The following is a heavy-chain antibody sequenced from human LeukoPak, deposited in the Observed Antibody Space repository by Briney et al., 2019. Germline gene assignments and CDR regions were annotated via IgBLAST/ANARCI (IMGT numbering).Heavy chain of an antibody. D-gene: IGHD3-22*01. Sequence: PSETLSLTCAVYGGSFSGYYWSWIRQPPGKGLEWIGEINHSGSTNYNPSLKSRVTVSVDTSKNQFSLKLSSVTAADTAVYYCARAYDSSGYAINWGQGTLVTVSS. CDR1: GGSFSGYY. J-gene: IGHJ4*02. V-gene: IGHV4-34*01. CDR3: ARAYDSSGYAIN. CDR2: INHSGST.